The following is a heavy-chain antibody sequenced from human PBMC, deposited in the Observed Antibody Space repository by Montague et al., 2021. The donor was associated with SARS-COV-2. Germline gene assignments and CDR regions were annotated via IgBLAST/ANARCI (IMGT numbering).Heavy chain of an antibody. D-gene: IGHD1-26*01. J-gene: IGHJ4*02. V-gene: IGHV4-4*02. CDR1: GDSISTGNW. CDR3: SRKGSGMSDLAY. CDR2: IYYTGST. Sequence: SETLSLTCVVSGDSISTGNWWTWVRLHPGKGLVWVGEIYYTGSTKYKPSPKSRVSMSVDKSWNQLSLRLISVMAADTAIYYCSRKGSGMSDLAYWGQGTLVTVSS.